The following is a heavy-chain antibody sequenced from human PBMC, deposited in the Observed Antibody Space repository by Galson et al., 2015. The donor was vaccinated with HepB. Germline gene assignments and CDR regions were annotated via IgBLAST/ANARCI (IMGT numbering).Heavy chain of an antibody. CDR2: INPSDGST. V-gene: IGHV1-46*01. CDR1: GYTFTNYY. D-gene: IGHD1-26*01. J-gene: IGHJ4*02. CDR3: AREAFDSGSYDY. Sequence: SVKVSCKASGYTFTNYYMHWVRQAPGQGLEWTGIINPSDGSTTYAQNFQGRVTMTRDTSTSTVYMELSSLRSEDTAVYFCAREAFDSGSYDYWGQGTLVTVSS.